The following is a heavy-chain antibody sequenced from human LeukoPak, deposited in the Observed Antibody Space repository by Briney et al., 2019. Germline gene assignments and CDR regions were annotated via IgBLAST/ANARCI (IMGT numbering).Heavy chain of an antibody. CDR1: GGSISSYF. D-gene: IGHD3-10*01. Sequence: SETLSLTCTVSGGSISSYFWNWIRQPPGKGLEWIGYIYYSGSTNYNPSPKSRVTISVDTSKNQFSLKLSSVTAADTAVYYCANARPGSGLEGAFDIWGQGTMVTVSS. CDR3: ANARPGSGLEGAFDI. J-gene: IGHJ3*02. CDR2: IYYSGST. V-gene: IGHV4-59*01.